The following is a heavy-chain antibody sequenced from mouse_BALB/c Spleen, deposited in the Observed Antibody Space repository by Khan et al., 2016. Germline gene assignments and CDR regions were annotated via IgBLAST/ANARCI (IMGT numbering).Heavy chain of an antibody. J-gene: IGHJ4*01. CDR2: IFPSDSYT. Sequence: QVQLQQPGTELVRPGASVKLSCKASGYTFTSYWINWVKQRPGQGLEWIGNIFPSDSYTNYNQKFKDKATLTLDKSSNTAYMQRSSPTSEDSAVYYCTRDYHGSSSMEYWGQGTSVTVSS. CDR1: GYTFTSYW. CDR3: TRDYHGSSSMEY. V-gene: IGHV1-69*02. D-gene: IGHD1-1*01.